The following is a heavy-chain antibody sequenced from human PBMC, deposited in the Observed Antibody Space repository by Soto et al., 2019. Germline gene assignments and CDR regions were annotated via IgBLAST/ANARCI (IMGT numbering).Heavy chain of an antibody. J-gene: IGHJ4*02. Sequence: GGSLRLSCAASGFTFSSYAMSWVHQAPGKGLEWVSAISGSGGSTYYADSVKGRFTISRDNSKNTLYLQMNSLRAEDTAVYYCAKVSHLGELSSLDYWGQGTLVTVSS. D-gene: IGHD3-16*02. CDR1: GFTFSSYA. V-gene: IGHV3-23*01. CDR2: ISGSGGST. CDR3: AKVSHLGELSSLDY.